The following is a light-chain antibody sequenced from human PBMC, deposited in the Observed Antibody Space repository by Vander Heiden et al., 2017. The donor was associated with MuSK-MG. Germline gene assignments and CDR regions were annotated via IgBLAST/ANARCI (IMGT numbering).Light chain of an antibody. Sequence: ETALTQSPGTLSLSPGERATLSCRASQTLINNYLAWYQQKPGQAPRLIISDASRRATDIPDRFSGSGSGTEFTLTITRLEPEDFAVYYCQQYDSSPTFGQGTRVDIK. J-gene: IGKJ1*01. V-gene: IGKV3-20*01. CDR3: QQYDSSPT. CDR1: QTLINNY. CDR2: DAS.